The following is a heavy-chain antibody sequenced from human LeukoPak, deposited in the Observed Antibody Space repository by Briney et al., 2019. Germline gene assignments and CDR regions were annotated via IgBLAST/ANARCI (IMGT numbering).Heavy chain of an antibody. CDR3: ARANKLGNVVLLFY. CDR2: INPSGGST. Sequence: GASVKVSCKASGGTFSSYAISWVRQAPGQGLEWMGTINPSGGSTIYAQKFQGRVTMTRDTSTSTVYMELGSLRSDDTAVYYCARANKLGNVVLLFYWGQGTLVTVSS. V-gene: IGHV1-46*01. J-gene: IGHJ4*02. CDR1: GGTFSSYA. D-gene: IGHD1/OR15-1a*01.